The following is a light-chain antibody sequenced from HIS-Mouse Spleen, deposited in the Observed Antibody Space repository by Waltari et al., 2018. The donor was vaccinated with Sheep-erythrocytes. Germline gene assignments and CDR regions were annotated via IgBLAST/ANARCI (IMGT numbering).Light chain of an antibody. CDR3: LQDYNYPYT. Sequence: AIQMTQSPSSLSASVGDRVTITCRASQGIRNDLGWYQQKPGKAPKLLIYAAASVQSGVPSRFSGSGSGTDFTLTISSLQPEDFATYYCLQDYNYPYTFGQGTKLEIK. CDR2: AAA. V-gene: IGKV1-6*01. CDR1: QGIRND. J-gene: IGKJ2*01.